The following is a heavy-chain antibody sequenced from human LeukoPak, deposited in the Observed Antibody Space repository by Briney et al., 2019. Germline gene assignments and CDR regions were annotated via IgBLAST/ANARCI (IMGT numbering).Heavy chain of an antibody. D-gene: IGHD4-23*01. CDR1: GFTVSDNY. CDR3: ARRGDGGRSFDY. J-gene: IGHJ4*02. CDR2: IYSAGST. V-gene: IGHV3-53*01. Sequence: GGSLRLSCAASGFTVSDNYMSWVRQAPGKGLEWVSLIYSAGSTYYADSVAGRFTISRDNSKNTLFLQMNSLRAEDTAVYYCARRGDGGRSFDYWGQGTLVTVSS.